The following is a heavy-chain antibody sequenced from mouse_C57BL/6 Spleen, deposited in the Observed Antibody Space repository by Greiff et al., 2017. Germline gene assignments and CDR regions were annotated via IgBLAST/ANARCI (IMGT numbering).Heavy chain of an antibody. CDR3: ARDVPYYYGSSYDAMDY. CDR1: GFTFSSYA. V-gene: IGHV5-4*01. Sequence: EVKLMESGGGLVKPGGSLKLSCAASGFTFSSYAMSWVRQTPEKRLEWVATISDGGSYTYYPDNVKGRFTISRDNAKNNLYLQMSHLKSEDTAMYYCARDVPYYYGSSYDAMDYWGQGTSVTVSS. CDR2: ISDGGSYT. J-gene: IGHJ4*01. D-gene: IGHD1-1*01.